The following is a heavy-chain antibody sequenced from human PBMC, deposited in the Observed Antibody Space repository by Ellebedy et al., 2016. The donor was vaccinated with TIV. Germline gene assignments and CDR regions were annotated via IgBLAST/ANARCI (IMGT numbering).Heavy chain of an antibody. CDR1: GYSFTSYW. CDR3: ARGMVRGVTRPWYYGMDV. V-gene: IGHV5-51*01. Sequence: GESLKISCTGSGYSFTSYWIGWVRQMPGKGLEWMGIIYPGDSDTRYSPSFQGQVTISADKSNSTAYLQWSSLKASDPAMYYCARGMVRGVTRPWYYGMDVWGQGTTVTVSS. CDR2: IYPGDSDT. D-gene: IGHD3-10*01. J-gene: IGHJ6*02.